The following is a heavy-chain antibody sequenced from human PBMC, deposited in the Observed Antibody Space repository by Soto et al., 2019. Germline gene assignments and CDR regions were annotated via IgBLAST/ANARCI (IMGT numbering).Heavy chain of an antibody. CDR3: ARYLYPPWYYYGSGSYWGLDY. J-gene: IGHJ4*02. Sequence: QVQLVESGGGVVQPGRSLRLSCAASGFTFSSYGMHWVRQAPGKGLEWVAVIWYDGSNKYYADSVKGRFTISRDNSKNTLYLQMNRLRAEDTSVYYCARYLYPPWYYYGSGSYWGLDYWGQGTLVTVSS. CDR1: GFTFSSYG. CDR2: IWYDGSNK. V-gene: IGHV3-33*01. D-gene: IGHD3-10*01.